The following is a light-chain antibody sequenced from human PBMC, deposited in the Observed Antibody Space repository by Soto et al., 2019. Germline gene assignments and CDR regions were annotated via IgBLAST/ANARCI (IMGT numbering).Light chain of an antibody. Sequence: QSVLAQPPSVSAAPGQKVTISCSGSNSNIGNNYVSWYQQLPGTAPKLLIYENNKRPSGIPDRFSGSKSGTSATLGITGLQTGYEADYYCGTWDSSLSAEVFGTGTKVTVL. CDR2: ENN. CDR1: NSNIGNNY. V-gene: IGLV1-51*02. CDR3: GTWDSSLSAEV. J-gene: IGLJ1*01.